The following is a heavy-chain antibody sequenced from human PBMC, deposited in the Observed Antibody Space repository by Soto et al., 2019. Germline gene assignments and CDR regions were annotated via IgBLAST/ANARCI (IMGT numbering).Heavy chain of an antibody. J-gene: IGHJ6*02. Sequence: ASVKVSCKASGYSFTSYGISWVRQAPGQGLEWMGWISAYNGNTNCEQKFQGRVAMTTDTSTNTAYLELRTLRSDDAAVYYCARDPPITGSLRGTPLMAVWGQGTTVTVSS. CDR2: ISAYNGNT. CDR1: GYSFTSYG. V-gene: IGHV1-18*04. CDR3: ARDPPITGSLRGTPLMAV. D-gene: IGHD1-20*01.